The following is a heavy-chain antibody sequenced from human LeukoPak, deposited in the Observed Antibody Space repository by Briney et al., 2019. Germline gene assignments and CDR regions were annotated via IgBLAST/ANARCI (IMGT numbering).Heavy chain of an antibody. CDR3: ARAGEVRDGYKGTFDS. CDR2: IYNTGST. D-gene: IGHD5-24*01. V-gene: IGHV4-59*01. J-gene: IGHJ4*02. CDR1: GGAISSYY. Sequence: PSETLSLTCTISGGAISSYYWSWIRQPPGKGLEWMGYIYNTGSTVYNPSLRSRVTISVDTSKNQFSLQLNSVAAADTAVYYCARAGEVRDGYKGTFDSRGQGTLVTVSS.